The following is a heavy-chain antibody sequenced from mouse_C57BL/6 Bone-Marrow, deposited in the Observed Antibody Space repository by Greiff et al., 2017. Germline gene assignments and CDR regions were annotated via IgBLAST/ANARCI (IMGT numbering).Heavy chain of an antibody. D-gene: IGHD2-2*01. J-gene: IGHJ4*01. CDR2: ISNLAYSI. V-gene: IGHV5-15*01. Sequence: EVKLVESGGGLVQPGGSLKLSCAASGFTFSDYGMAWVRQAPRKGPEWVAFISNLAYSIYYADTVTGRFTISRENAKNTLYLEMSSLRSEDTAMYYCARSTMVTTEETTVYYYAMDYWGQGTSVTVSS. CDR3: ARSTMVTTEETTVYYYAMDY. CDR1: GFTFSDYG.